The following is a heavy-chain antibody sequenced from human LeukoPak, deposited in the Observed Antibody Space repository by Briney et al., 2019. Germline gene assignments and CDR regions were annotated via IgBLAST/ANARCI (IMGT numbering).Heavy chain of an antibody. D-gene: IGHD3-10*01. CDR1: GGSISSGDYY. J-gene: IGHJ6*03. CDR3: ARVIEDYYGSGSYYYYYYMDV. V-gene: IGHV4-30-4*08. CDR2: IYYSGST. Sequence: SETLSLTCTVPGGSISSGDYYWSWIRQPPGKGLEWIGYIYYSGSTYYNPSLKSRVTISVDTSKNQFSLKLSSVTAADTAVYYCARVIEDYYGSGSYYYYYYMDVWGKGTTVTVSS.